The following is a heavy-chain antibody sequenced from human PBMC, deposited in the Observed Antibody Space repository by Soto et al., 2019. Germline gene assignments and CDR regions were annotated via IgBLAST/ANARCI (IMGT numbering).Heavy chain of an antibody. J-gene: IGHJ3*02. Sequence: PGGSLRLSCAASGFTFSSYAMSWVRQAPGKGLEWASAISGSGGSTYYADSVKGRFTISRDNSKNTLYLQMNSLRAEDTAVYYCAKDRLRFLEWLFDAFDIWGQGTMVTVSS. CDR1: GFTFSSYA. CDR3: AKDRLRFLEWLFDAFDI. CDR2: ISGSGGST. V-gene: IGHV3-23*01. D-gene: IGHD3-3*01.